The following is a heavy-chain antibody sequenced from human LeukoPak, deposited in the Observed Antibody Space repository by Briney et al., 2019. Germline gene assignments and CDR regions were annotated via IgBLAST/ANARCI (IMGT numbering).Heavy chain of an antibody. CDR3: ARAREQWLVHTNYYYYYGMDV. D-gene: IGHD6-19*01. V-gene: IGHV7-4-1*02. CDR1: GYTFTSYA. CDR2: INTNTGNP. Sequence: ASVEVSCKASGYTFTSYAMNWVRQAPGQGLEWMGWINTNTGNPTYAQGFTGRFVFSLDTSVSTAYLQISSLKAEDTAVYYCARAREQWLVHTNYYYYYGMDVWGQGTTVTVSS. J-gene: IGHJ6*02.